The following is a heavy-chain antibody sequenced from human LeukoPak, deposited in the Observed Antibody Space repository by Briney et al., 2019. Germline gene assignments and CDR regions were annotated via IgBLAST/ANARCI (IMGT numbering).Heavy chain of an antibody. CDR3: AKSLRFLEWFFILDY. CDR2: ISGSGGST. Sequence: GGSLRLSCAASGFTFSSYAMSWVRQAPGKGLEWVSAISGSGGSTYYADSVKGRFTISRDNSKNTLYLQMNSLRAEHTAVYYCAKSLRFLEWFFILDYWGQGTLVTVSS. V-gene: IGHV3-23*01. D-gene: IGHD3-3*01. J-gene: IGHJ4*02. CDR1: GFTFSSYA.